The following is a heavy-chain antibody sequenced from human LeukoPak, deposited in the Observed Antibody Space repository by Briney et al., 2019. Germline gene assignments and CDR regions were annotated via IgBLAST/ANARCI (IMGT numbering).Heavy chain of an antibody. CDR2: IYYSGST. V-gene: IGHV4-59*08. Sequence: SETLSLTCTVSGDSISNYYWSWIRQPPGKGLEWIGYIYYSGSTNYNPSLKSRVTISVDTSKNQFSLKLSTVTAADTAVYYCASLYYYDSSGYYGVIPGPFDPWGQGTLVTVSS. D-gene: IGHD3-22*01. CDR1: GDSISNYY. J-gene: IGHJ5*02. CDR3: ASLYYYDSSGYYGVIPGPFDP.